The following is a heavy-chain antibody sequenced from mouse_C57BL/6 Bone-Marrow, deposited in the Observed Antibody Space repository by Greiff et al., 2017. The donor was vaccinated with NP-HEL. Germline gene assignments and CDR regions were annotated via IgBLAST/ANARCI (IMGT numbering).Heavy chain of an antibody. V-gene: IGHV1-80*01. J-gene: IGHJ2*01. CDR2: IYPGDGDT. D-gene: IGHD1-1*01. CDR1: GYAFSSYW. CDR3: ARYYGSSYYFDY. Sequence: VQLQQSGAELVKPGASVKISCKASGYAFSSYWMNWVQQRPGKGLEWIGQIYPGDGDTNYNGKFKGKATLTADKSSSTAYMQLSSLTSEDSAVYFCARYYGSSYYFDYGGQGTTLTVSS.